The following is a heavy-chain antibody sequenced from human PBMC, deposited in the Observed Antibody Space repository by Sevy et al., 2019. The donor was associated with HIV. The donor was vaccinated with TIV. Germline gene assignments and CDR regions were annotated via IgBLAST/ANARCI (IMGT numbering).Heavy chain of an antibody. CDR1: GFTFSNYW. CDR3: AREAYYDYIWGSYRYFNDY. J-gene: IGHJ4*02. CDR2: IKQDGSEK. V-gene: IGHV3-7*03. Sequence: GGSLRLSCAASGFTFSNYWMTWVRQAPGKGLEWVAHIKQDGSEKHYVDSVKGRFTISRDNSKNSVYLQMNSLRVEDTAVYFCAREAYYDYIWGSYRYFNDYWGQGTLVTVSS. D-gene: IGHD3-16*02.